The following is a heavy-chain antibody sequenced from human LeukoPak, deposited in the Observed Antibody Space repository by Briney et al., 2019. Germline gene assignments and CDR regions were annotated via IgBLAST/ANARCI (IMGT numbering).Heavy chain of an antibody. CDR3: ARHVGYYDSSGYYFDY. CDR2: MYPGDSDT. J-gene: IGHJ4*02. Sequence: GESLKISCKGSGNSFMSYWIGWVRQMPGKGLEWMGIMYPGDSDTRYSPSFQGQVTISADKSISTAYLQWSSLKASDTAMYYCARHVGYYDSSGYYFDYWGQGTLVTVSS. CDR1: GNSFMSYW. V-gene: IGHV5-51*01. D-gene: IGHD3-22*01.